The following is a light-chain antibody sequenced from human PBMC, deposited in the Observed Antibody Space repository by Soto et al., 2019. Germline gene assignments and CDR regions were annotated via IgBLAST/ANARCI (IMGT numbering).Light chain of an antibody. Sequence: EIVLTQSPATLSLSPGERATLSCRASQSVSSYLAWYQQKPGKVPRLLIYDASNRATGIPARFSGSGSGTDFTLTISSLEPEDFAVYYCQQRSNWPLTFGGGTKVDIK. V-gene: IGKV3-11*01. CDR3: QQRSNWPLT. CDR2: DAS. CDR1: QSVSSY. J-gene: IGKJ4*01.